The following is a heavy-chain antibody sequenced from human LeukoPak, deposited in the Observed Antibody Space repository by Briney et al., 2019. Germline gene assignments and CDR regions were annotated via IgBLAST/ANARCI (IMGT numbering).Heavy chain of an antibody. CDR2: IYTSGST. CDR1: GGSISSYY. CDR3: ARVLDLSKRGLDAFDI. Sequence: SETLSLTCTVSGGSISSYYWSWIRQPAGKGLEWIGRIYTSGSTNYNPSLKSRVTMSVDTSKNQFSLKLSSVTAADTAVYYCARVLDLSKRGLDAFDIWGQGTMVTVSS. D-gene: IGHD3-16*01. J-gene: IGHJ3*02. V-gene: IGHV4-4*07.